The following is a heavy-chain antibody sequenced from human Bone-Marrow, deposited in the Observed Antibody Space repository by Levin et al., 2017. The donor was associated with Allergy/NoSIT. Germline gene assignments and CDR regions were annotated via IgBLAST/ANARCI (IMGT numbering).Heavy chain of an antibody. J-gene: IGHJ5*02. V-gene: IGHV3-23*01. CDR1: GFIFPNYG. Sequence: LSLTCAASGFIFPNYGMTWVRQAPGKGLEWVSAISMSGSSTDYADSVNGRFTISRDNRRDMLYLQMNSLRPEDTALYLCVRGSTSPDRWGQGTLVSVSS. CDR3: VRGSTSPDR. D-gene: IGHD3-16*01. CDR2: ISMSGSST.